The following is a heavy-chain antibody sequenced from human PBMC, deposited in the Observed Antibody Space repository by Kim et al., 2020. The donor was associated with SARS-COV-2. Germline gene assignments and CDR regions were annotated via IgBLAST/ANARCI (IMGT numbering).Heavy chain of an antibody. Sequence: DYAVSVKSRITITPDTAKNRFSRQLNSVSPEDTAIYYCARVGYSSNCFGPWGQGTLVTVSS. CDR3: ARVGYSSNCFGP. J-gene: IGHJ5*02. V-gene: IGHV6-1*01. D-gene: IGHD2-21*01.